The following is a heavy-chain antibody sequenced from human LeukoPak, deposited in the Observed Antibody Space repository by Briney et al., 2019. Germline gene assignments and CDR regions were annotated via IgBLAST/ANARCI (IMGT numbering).Heavy chain of an antibody. V-gene: IGHV4-39*01. D-gene: IGHD2-15*01. Sequence: SETLSLTCTVSGGSISSSSYYWGWIRQPPGKGLEWIGSIYYSGSTYYNPSLKSRVTISVDTSKNQFSLKLSSVTAADTAVYYCATATESYYYYGMDVWGQGTTVTVSS. CDR3: ATATESYYYYGMDV. CDR2: IYYSGST. J-gene: IGHJ6*02. CDR1: GGSISSSSYY.